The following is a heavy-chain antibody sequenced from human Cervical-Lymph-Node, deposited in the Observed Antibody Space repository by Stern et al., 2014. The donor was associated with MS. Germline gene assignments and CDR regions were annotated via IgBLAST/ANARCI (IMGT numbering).Heavy chain of an antibody. D-gene: IGHD6-19*01. CDR2: SSPEEGET. CDR3: ASAVTGLNYYFHALDV. J-gene: IGHJ6*02. Sequence: MQLVESGAEVKKPGASVKVSCKVSGYTLNDLSLHWVRQAPGEGLEWMGGSSPEEGETIFAQGLQGRVTVTEDTSTDTAYMELSSLRSEDTAVYYCASAVTGLNYYFHALDVWGQGTTVTVSS. V-gene: IGHV1-24*01. CDR1: GYTLNDLS.